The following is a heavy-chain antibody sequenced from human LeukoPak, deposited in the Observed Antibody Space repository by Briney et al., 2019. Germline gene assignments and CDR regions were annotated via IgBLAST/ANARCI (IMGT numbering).Heavy chain of an antibody. CDR3: ARDVPVDSRSSVPKPVRDS. V-gene: IGHV3-53*04. CDR1: GFTISYKY. Sequence: HTGGSLRLSCAASGFTISYKYMSWVRQAPGKGPQWVSVIYSNTSAYYADSVKGRFTISRHNSKNTLYLQMTSLRAEDTAVYYCARDVPVDSRSSVPKPVRDSWGQGTLVTVSS. D-gene: IGHD6-6*01. CDR2: IYSNTSA. J-gene: IGHJ5*02.